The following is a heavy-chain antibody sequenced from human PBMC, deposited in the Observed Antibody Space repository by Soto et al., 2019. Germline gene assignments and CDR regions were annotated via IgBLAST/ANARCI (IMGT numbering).Heavy chain of an antibody. Sequence: PSETLSLTCTVSGGSISSGGYYWSWIRQHPGKGLEWIGYIYYSGSTYYNPSLKSRVTISVDTSKNQFSLKLSSVTAADTAVYYCARDPSGSYFDYWGQGTLVTVSS. CDR1: GGSISSGGYY. V-gene: IGHV4-31*03. J-gene: IGHJ4*02. CDR2: IYYSGST. CDR3: ARDPSGSYFDY. D-gene: IGHD1-26*01.